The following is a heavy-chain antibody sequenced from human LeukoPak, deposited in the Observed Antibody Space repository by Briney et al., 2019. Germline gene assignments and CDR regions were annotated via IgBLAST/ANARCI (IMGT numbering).Heavy chain of an antibody. V-gene: IGHV3-30*02. CDR1: GFTFSSYG. D-gene: IGHD3-10*01. CDR3: ARGFGSGSYYNSMDV. Sequence: GGSLRLSCAASGFTFSSYGMHWVRQAPGKGLEWVAFIRYDGSNKYYADSVKGRFTISRDNSKNTLYLQMNSLRAEDTAVYYCARGFGSGSYYNSMDVWGKGTTVTVSS. CDR2: IRYDGSNK. J-gene: IGHJ6*03.